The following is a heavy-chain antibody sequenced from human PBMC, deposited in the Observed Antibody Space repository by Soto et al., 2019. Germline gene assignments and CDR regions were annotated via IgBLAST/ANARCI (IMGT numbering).Heavy chain of an antibody. D-gene: IGHD4-17*01. CDR1: GFTFSSSQ. V-gene: IGHV3-48*03. J-gene: IGHJ6*02. Sequence: SGGSLRLSCAASGFTFSSSQMNWVRQAPGKGLEWVSYISNNGITTYYADSVKGRFTISRDNAKNSLYLQMNSLRAEDTAVYYCATTLTYWNAMDVWGQGTTVTVSS. CDR3: ATTLTYWNAMDV. CDR2: ISNNGITT.